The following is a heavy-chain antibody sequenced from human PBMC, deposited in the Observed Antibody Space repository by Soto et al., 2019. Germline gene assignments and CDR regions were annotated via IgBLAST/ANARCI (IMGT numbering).Heavy chain of an antibody. CDR1: GYNYRDTW. Sequence: DVQLVQSGAEVKKPGDSLKSSCRTSGYNYRDTWIGWVRQLPGKGLEWVGIIYPDHSDTRYSTSFQGQVPMSLDKTLGTAYLQWSRLKASASAIYYCARHYTFDSSGYPFGYWGQGTRVTVSS. J-gene: IGHJ4*02. D-gene: IGHD3-22*01. CDR3: ARHYTFDSSGYPFGY. CDR2: IYPDHSDT. V-gene: IGHV5-51*01.